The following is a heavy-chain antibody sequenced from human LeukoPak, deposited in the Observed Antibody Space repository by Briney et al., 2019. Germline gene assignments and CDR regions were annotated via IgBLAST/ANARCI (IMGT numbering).Heavy chain of an antibody. J-gene: IGHJ4*02. D-gene: IGHD2-15*01. V-gene: IGHV4-4*02. CDR1: GGSISSSNW. CDR3: ARWYDCSGGSCRPGFDY. Sequence: SGTLSLTCAVSGGSISSSNWWSWVRHPPGKGLEWIGEIYHSGSTNYNPSIKSGATISVDKYKHKFPLKLRSVTAADTAVYYCARWYDCSGGSCRPGFDYWGQGTLVTVSS. CDR2: IYHSGST.